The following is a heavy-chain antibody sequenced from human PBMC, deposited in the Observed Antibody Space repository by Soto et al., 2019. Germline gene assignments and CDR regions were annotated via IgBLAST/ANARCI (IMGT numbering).Heavy chain of an antibody. V-gene: IGHV5-51*01. D-gene: IGHD3-3*01. CDR3: ATRAEYYDFWSSYYGA. Sequence: GESLKISCKGSGYSFSTYWIGWVRQMSGKGLEWMGTIYPSDSDTRYSPSFQGQVIISADKSTSTAYLQWRSLKASDTAMSYCATRAEYYDFWSSYYGAWGQGTLVTVSS. CDR1: GYSFSTYW. CDR2: IYPSDSDT. J-gene: IGHJ5*02.